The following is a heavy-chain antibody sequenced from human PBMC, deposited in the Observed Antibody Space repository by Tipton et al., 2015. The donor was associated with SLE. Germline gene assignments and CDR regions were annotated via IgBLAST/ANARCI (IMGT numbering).Heavy chain of an antibody. Sequence: TLSLTCAVYGGSFSDYFWTWIRQPPGKGLEWIGHIYHSGHIYHSENTYYNPSLKSRVTMSVDTSANQISLKLTSVTAADTAVYYCARSGSSGSSPEASDVWGQGTMVTVSS. CDR2: IYHSGHIYHSENT. V-gene: IGHV4-34*09. CDR3: ARSGSSGSSPEASDV. D-gene: IGHD3-22*01. J-gene: IGHJ3*01. CDR1: GGSFSDYF.